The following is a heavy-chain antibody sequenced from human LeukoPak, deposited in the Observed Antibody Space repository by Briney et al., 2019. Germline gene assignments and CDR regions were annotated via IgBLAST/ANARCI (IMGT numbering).Heavy chain of an antibody. CDR2: ILFDGRKQ. Sequence: PGRSLRLSCAASGFTFSNYVMHWVRQAPGEGLEWLGYILFDGRKQYYADSVKGRFTISRDNAKNTVYLQVNGLRPDDTAVYYCAKHVGALDSSGTYSFDHWGQGTLVSVSS. D-gene: IGHD3-10*01. J-gene: IGHJ4*02. CDR1: GFTFSNYV. V-gene: IGHV3-30*18. CDR3: AKHVGALDSSGTYSFDH.